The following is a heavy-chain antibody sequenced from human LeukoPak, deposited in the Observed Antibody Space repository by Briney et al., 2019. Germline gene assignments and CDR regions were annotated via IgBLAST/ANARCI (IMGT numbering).Heavy chain of an antibody. CDR2: ITPNSGGT. CDR3: ARDGGLKSFDY. V-gene: IGHV1-2*02. Sequence: VSVKVSCKASGYAFTDYYMHWVRQAPGQGLEWMGWITPNSGGTNYAQKFQGRVTMPRDTSISTVYMELSRLRSDDTAVYYCARDGGLKSFDYWGQGTLVTVSS. D-gene: IGHD3/OR15-3a*01. CDR1: GYAFTDYY. J-gene: IGHJ4*02.